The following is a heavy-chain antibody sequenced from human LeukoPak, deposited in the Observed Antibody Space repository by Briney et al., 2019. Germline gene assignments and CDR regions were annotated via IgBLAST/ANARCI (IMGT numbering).Heavy chain of an antibody. CDR2: MYSSGNT. D-gene: IGHD1-1*01. CDR3: ARVLGNYNSFDY. Sequence: GGSLRLPCAASGFIVSSNYMSWARQAPGKGLEWVSVMYSSGNTYYADSVKGRFTISRDKPKNTVYLQMNSLRAEDTAVYYCARVLGNYNSFDYWGQGTLVTVSS. CDR1: GFIVSSNY. V-gene: IGHV3-66*01. J-gene: IGHJ4*02.